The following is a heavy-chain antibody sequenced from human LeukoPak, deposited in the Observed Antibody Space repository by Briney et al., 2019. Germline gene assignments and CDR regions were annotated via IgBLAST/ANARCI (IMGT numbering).Heavy chain of an antibody. Sequence: GGSLRLSCAASGFTFSSYSMNWVRQAPGKGLEWVSSISSSSSYIHYADSVKGRFTISRDSAKNSVFLQMSSLRAEDTAVYYCARVGLGIYSLDVWGQGTTVTVSS. CDR1: GFTFSSYS. V-gene: IGHV3-21*01. CDR3: ARVGLGIYSLDV. J-gene: IGHJ6*02. D-gene: IGHD7-27*01. CDR2: ISSSSSYI.